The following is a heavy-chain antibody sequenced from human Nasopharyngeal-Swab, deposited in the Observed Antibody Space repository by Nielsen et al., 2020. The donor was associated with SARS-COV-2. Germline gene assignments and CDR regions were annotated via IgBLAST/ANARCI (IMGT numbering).Heavy chain of an antibody. CDR2: IIPIFGTA. CDR3: ARDSGGIVVVPAAPWHYMDV. J-gene: IGHJ6*03. Sequence: SVKVSCKASGGTFSSYAISWVRPAPGQGLEWMGGIIPIFGTANYAQKFQGRVTITADESTSTAYMELSSLRSEDTAVYYCARDSGGIVVVPAAPWHYMDVWGKGTTVTVSS. V-gene: IGHV1-69*13. CDR1: GGTFSSYA. D-gene: IGHD2-2*01.